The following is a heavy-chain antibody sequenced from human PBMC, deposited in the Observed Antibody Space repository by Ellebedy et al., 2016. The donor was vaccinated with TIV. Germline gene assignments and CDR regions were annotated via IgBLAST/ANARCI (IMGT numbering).Heavy chain of an antibody. CDR3: ARTGIGGNAFDT. CDR2: INTNSGNP. V-gene: IGHV7-4-1*02. CDR1: GYTFASYG. Sequence: AASVQVSCKASGYTFASYGVNWVRQAPRQGLEWMGWINTNSGNPTYGQAFTGRIVFSLDTSVSTAYLQISSLRAEDSAVYYCARTGIGGNAFDTWGQGTMVTVSS. D-gene: IGHD3-10*01. J-gene: IGHJ3*02.